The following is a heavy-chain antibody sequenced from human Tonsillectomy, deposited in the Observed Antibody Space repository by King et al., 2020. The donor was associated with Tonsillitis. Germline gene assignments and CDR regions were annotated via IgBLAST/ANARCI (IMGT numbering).Heavy chain of an antibody. J-gene: IGHJ4*02. Sequence: VQLVQSGAEMEKPGASVKVSCKASGYTFTSYGINWVRQAPGQGLEWMGWISGYNGYTNYAQRLQGRVTMTTDTSTSTAYMELRSLRSDDTAMYYCARDIGAAAGTSPGYWGQGTLVTVSS. CDR2: ISGYNGYT. D-gene: IGHD6-13*01. CDR1: GYTFTSYG. CDR3: ARDIGAAAGTSPGY. V-gene: IGHV1-18*01.